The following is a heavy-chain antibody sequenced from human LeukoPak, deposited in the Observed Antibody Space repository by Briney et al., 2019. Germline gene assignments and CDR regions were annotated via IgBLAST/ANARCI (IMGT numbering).Heavy chain of an antibody. CDR3: ARDRVSGYYDSSGYYGGFDY. CDR1: GFTFSSYA. D-gene: IGHD3-22*01. Sequence: GGSLRLSCAASGFTFSSYAMHWVRQAPGKGLEWVAVISYDGSNKYYADSVKGRFTISRDNSKNTLYLQMNSLRAEDTAVYYCARDRVSGYYDSSGYYGGFDYWGQGTLVTVSS. CDR2: ISYDGSNK. J-gene: IGHJ4*02. V-gene: IGHV3-30-3*01.